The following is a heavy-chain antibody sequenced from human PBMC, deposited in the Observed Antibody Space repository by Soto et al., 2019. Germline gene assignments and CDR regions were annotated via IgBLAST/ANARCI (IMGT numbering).Heavy chain of an antibody. Sequence: ASVKVSCKASGYTFTSYGISWVRQAPGQGLEWMGWISAYSGNTNYAQKLQGRVTMTTDTSTSTAYMDLRSLRSDDTAVYYCARKNDYGDFDYWGQGTLVTVSS. J-gene: IGHJ4*02. CDR3: ARKNDYGDFDY. CDR2: ISAYSGNT. CDR1: GYTFTSYG. D-gene: IGHD4-17*01. V-gene: IGHV1-18*01.